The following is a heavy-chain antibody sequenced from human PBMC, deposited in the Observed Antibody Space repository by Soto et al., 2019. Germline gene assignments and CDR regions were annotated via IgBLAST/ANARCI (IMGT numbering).Heavy chain of an antibody. CDR3: AREGGSELPAANYYYYYGMDG. J-gene: IGHJ6*02. V-gene: IGHV1-8*01. D-gene: IGHD2-2*01. Sequence: ASVKVSCKASGYTFTSYDINWVRQATGQGLEWMGWMNPNSGNTGYAQKFQGRVTMTRNTSISTAYMELSSLRSEDAAVDYCAREGGSELPAANYYYYYGMDGWGQGTTVTVSS. CDR1: GYTFTSYD. CDR2: MNPNSGNT.